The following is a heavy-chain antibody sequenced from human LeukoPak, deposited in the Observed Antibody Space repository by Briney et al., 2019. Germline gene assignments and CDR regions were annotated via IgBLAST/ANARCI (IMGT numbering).Heavy chain of an antibody. J-gene: IGHJ3*02. CDR2: INPSGGST. V-gene: IGHV1-46*01. Sequence: ASVKVSCKASGYTFTSYYMHWVRQAPGQGLEWMGIINPSGGSTSYAQKFQGRVTMTRDTSTSTVYMELSRLRSDDTAVYYCARGAPLLTRRYPKRDDAFDSWGQGTMVTVSS. CDR1: GYTFTSYY. CDR3: ARGAPLLTRRYPKRDDAFDS. D-gene: IGHD3-16*02.